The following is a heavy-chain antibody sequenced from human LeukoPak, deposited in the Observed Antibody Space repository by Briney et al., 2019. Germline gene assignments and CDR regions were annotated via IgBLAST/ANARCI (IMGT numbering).Heavy chain of an antibody. J-gene: IGHJ5*02. Sequence: PSETLSLTCTVSGGSISSHYWSWIRQPPGKGLEWIGYIYYSGSTNYNPSLKSRVTISVATSKTQFSLKLSSVTAADSAVYYCARHPYSGRYYRNNWFDPWGRGTLVTVSS. CDR3: ARHPYSGRYYRNNWFDP. CDR2: IYYSGST. D-gene: IGHD1-26*01. V-gene: IGHV4-59*08. CDR1: GGSISSHY.